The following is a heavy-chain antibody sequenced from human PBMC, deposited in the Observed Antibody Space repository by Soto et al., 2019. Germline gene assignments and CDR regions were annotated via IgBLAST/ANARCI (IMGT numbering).Heavy chain of an antibody. CDR3: SRGSDPHKGGRT. Sequence: SETLSLTCTVSGGSISSYYWSWIRQPPGKGLEWIGDIYSSGSTDYNPSLKSRVTISLDTSKSQFSLRLTSVTAADTAVYFCSRGSDPHKGGRTWGQGTLVTVSS. D-gene: IGHD1-26*01. J-gene: IGHJ5*02. CDR2: IYSSGST. V-gene: IGHV4-59*12. CDR1: GGSISSYY.